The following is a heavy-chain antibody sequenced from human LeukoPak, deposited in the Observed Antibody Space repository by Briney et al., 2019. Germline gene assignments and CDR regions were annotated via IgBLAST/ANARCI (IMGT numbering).Heavy chain of an antibody. CDR1: GGSISSYS. Sequence: SETLSLTCNVSGGSISSYSWTWIWQPPGKGLEWIGPIYYSGRNNYNPSLRSRVTISVDTSRNQFSLRLRSVTAADSAVYYCARDPSLSGSYGHGRFDYWGQGTLVTVSS. J-gene: IGHJ4*02. CDR3: ARDPSLSGSYGHGRFDY. V-gene: IGHV4-59*01. CDR2: IYYSGRN. D-gene: IGHD1-26*01.